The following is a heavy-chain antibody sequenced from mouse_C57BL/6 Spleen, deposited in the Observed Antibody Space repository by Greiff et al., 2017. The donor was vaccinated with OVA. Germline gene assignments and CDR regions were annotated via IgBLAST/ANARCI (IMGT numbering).Heavy chain of an antibody. CDR3: ARWNYYGSGTWFAY. CDR2: IDPSDSET. D-gene: IGHD1-1*01. CDR1: GYTFTSYW. Sequence: QVQLQQPGAELVRPGSSVKLSCKASGYTFTSYWMHWVKQRPIQGLEWIGNIDPSDSETHYNQKFKDKATLTVDKSSSTAYMQLSSLTSVDSAVYYCARWNYYGSGTWFAYWGQGTLVTVSA. V-gene: IGHV1-52*01. J-gene: IGHJ3*01.